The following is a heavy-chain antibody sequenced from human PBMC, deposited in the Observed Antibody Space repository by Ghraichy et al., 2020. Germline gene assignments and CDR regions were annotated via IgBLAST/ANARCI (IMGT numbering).Heavy chain of an antibody. J-gene: IGHJ3*02. Sequence: GGSLRLSCAASGFTFSNAWMSWVRQAPGKGLEWVGRIKSKTDGGTTDYAAPVKGRFTISRDDSKNTLYLQMNSLKTEDTAVYYCTTDLLDLGQDWNRFDAFDIWGQGTMVTVSS. CDR3: TTDLLDLGQDWNRFDAFDI. D-gene: IGHD1-1*01. CDR2: IKSKTDGGTT. CDR1: GFTFSNAW. V-gene: IGHV3-15*01.